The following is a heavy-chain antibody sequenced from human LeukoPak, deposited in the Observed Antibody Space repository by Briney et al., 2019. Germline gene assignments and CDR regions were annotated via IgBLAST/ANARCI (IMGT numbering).Heavy chain of an antibody. J-gene: IGHJ4*02. D-gene: IGHD5-24*01. CDR1: GGSISSYY. V-gene: IGHV4-59*01. CDR3: ARVLVEMATIVGFDY. Sequence: SETLSLTCTVSGGSISSYYWSWIRQPLGKGLEWIGYIYYSGSTNYNPSLKSRVTISVDTSKNQFSLKLSSVTAADTAVYYCARVLVEMATIVGFDYWGQGTLVTVSS. CDR2: IYYSGST.